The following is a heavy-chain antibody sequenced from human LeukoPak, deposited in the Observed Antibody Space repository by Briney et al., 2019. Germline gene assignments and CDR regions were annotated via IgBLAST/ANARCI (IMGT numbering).Heavy chain of an antibody. V-gene: IGHV3-48*03. CDR3: ASSGDRENIFDY. Sequence: GGSLRLSCAASGFTFSSYEMNWVRQAPGKGLEWVSYISSSGSTIYYADSVKGRFAISRDNAKNSLYLQMNSLRAEDTAVYYCASSGDRENIFDYWGQGTLVTVSS. J-gene: IGHJ4*02. CDR2: ISSSGSTI. CDR1: GFTFSSYE. D-gene: IGHD2-21*02.